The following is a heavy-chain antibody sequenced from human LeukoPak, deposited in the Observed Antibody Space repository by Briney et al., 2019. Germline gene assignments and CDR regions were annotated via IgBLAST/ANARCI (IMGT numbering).Heavy chain of an antibody. CDR2: IGSDGSTT. V-gene: IGHV3-74*01. CDR3: ARERSGSSGYYSAIDS. J-gene: IGHJ4*02. Sequence: PGGSLRLSCVASGFTFSSYWMHWVRQPPGNGLVWVSRIGSDGSTTTYADSVKGRFTISRDNAKNTLYLQMNSLRAEDTAVYYCARERSGSSGYYSAIDSWGQGTLVTVFS. CDR1: GFTFSSYW. D-gene: IGHD3-22*01.